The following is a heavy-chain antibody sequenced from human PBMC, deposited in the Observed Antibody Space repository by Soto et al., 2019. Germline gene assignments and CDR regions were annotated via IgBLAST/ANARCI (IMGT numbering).Heavy chain of an antibody. CDR3: ARAPSITIFGVGLFVY. CDR1: GYTFTSYG. D-gene: IGHD3-3*01. Sequence: GASVKVSCKASGYTFTSYGISWVRQAPGQGLEWMGWISAYNGNTNYAQKLQGRVTMTTDTSTSTAYMELRSLRSDDTAVYYCARAPSITIFGVGLFVYWGQGTLVTVSS. V-gene: IGHV1-18*04. J-gene: IGHJ4*02. CDR2: ISAYNGNT.